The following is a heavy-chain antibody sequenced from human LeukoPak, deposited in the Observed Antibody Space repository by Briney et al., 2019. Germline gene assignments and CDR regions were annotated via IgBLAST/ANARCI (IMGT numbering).Heavy chain of an antibody. J-gene: IGHJ6*03. CDR2: LTGSGGNT. D-gene: IGHD3-10*01. CDR3: VKFRGIQHYNYHMDF. CDR1: GFTFSSYA. V-gene: IGHV3-23*01. Sequence: GGSLRLSCAASGFTFSSYAMSWVRQAPGKGLERVSGLTGSGGNTYYADSVKGRFTISRDNSKNTLSLQMNSLRAEDAAVYYCVKFRGIQHYNYHMDFWGKGTTVTVSS.